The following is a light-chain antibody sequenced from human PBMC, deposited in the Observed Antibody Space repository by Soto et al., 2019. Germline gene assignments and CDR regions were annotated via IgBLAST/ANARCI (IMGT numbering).Light chain of an antibody. CDR3: QQYNNWPHT. CDR1: QSFRGL. J-gene: IGKJ2*01. V-gene: IGKV3-15*01. Sequence: EIVMTQSPATLSVSPGETATLSCRASQSFRGLLAWYQQKPGQAPRLLIYGVSTRATGVPVRFSGSGSGTEFTLTINSLQSEDFAVYYCQQYNNWPHTFGQGTKVDIK. CDR2: GVS.